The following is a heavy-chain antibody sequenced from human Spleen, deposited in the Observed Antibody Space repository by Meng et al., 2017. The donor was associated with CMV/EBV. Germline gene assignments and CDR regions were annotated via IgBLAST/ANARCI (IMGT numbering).Heavy chain of an antibody. CDR3: ARDRLMATAQYNWFDP. CDR1: FTFSSYA. J-gene: IGHJ5*02. Sequence: FTFSSYAMNWVRQAPGKGLEWVAVISYDGSNKYYADSVKGRFTISRDNSKNTLYLQMNSLRAEDTAVYYCARDRLMATAQYNWFDPWGQGTLVTVSS. D-gene: IGHD5-24*01. CDR2: ISYDGSNK. V-gene: IGHV3-30-3*01.